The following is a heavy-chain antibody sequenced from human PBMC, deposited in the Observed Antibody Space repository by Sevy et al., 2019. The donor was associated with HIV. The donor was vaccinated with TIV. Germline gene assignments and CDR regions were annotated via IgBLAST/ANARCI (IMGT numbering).Heavy chain of an antibody. J-gene: IGHJ4*02. CDR1: EFTVSSSY. Sequence: GGSLRLSCAASEFTVSSSYMSWVRQAPGKGLEWVSILYSGGSTYYAASVKGRFAGSSDNSKNTLYLQMNSLRAEDTAVYYCARAGTGSYRAYFDYWGQGTLVTVSS. CDR2: LYSGGST. V-gene: IGHV3-53*01. D-gene: IGHD1-26*01. CDR3: ARAGTGSYRAYFDY.